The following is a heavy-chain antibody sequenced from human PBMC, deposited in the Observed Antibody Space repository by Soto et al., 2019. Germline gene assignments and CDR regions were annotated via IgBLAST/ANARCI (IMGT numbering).Heavy chain of an antibody. CDR3: ARGWEWEIYFDY. D-gene: IGHD1-26*01. Sequence: SETLSLTCTVSGGSISSYYWSWIRQPPGKGLEWIGYIYYGGSTNYNPSLKSRVTISVDTSKNQFSLKLSSVTAADTAVYYCARGWEWEIYFDYWGQGTLVTVSS. CDR2: IYYGGST. V-gene: IGHV4-59*01. CDR1: GGSISSYY. J-gene: IGHJ4*02.